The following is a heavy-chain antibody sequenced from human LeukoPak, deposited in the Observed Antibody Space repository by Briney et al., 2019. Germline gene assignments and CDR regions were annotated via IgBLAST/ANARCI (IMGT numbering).Heavy chain of an antibody. CDR3: ARSDGNYFDY. Sequence: SETLSLTCAVSGGSISSFYWTWIRHPPGKRLEWIGYIQFSGTTNYSPSLKSRVTLSLDTSKNQFSLKLSSVTAADSAVYYCARSDGNYFDYWGQGTLVTVSS. CDR1: GGSISSFY. CDR2: IQFSGTT. V-gene: IGHV4-59*01. D-gene: IGHD1-26*01. J-gene: IGHJ4*02.